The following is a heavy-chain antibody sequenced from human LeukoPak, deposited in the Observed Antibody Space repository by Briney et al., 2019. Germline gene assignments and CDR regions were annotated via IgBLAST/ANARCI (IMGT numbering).Heavy chain of an antibody. V-gene: IGHV3-30*04. J-gene: IGHJ4*02. CDR3: AREKVGAIDY. CDR1: GFTFSDYV. Sequence: GGSLILSCAASGFTFSDYVIHWVRQAPGKGLEWVAVISNDGRRTYYADSLKGRFTISRDNSKNTVYLQGSSLRAEDTAVYYCAREKVGAIDYRGQGTLITVS. CDR2: ISNDGRRT. D-gene: IGHD1-26*01.